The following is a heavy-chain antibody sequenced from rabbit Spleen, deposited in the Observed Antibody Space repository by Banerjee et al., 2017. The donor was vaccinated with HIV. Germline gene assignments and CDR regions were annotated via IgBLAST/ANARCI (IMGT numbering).Heavy chain of an antibody. CDR1: GFSFSSYYD. V-gene: IGHV1S45*01. J-gene: IGHJ6*01. D-gene: IGHD2-1*01. Sequence: QEQLVESGGGLVQPEGSLTLTCTASGFSFSSYYDMCWVRQAPGKGLEWIGYIYTGDGSTGYASWVNGRFTISKTSSTTMTLQMTSLTGADTATYFCARARDTYDDVGDYARLDLWGPGTLVTVS. CDR2: IYTGDGST. CDR3: ARARDTYDDVGDYARLDL.